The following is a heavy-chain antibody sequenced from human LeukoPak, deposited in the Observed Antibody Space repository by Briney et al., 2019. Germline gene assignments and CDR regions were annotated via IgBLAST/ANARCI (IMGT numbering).Heavy chain of an antibody. CDR2: INHSGST. CDR3: ARGRYLTTLGGAAAGLDY. Sequence: SETLSLTCGVYGGSFSGYYWNWIRQSPGKGLEWIGEINHSGSTNYNPSLKSRVTMSVDTSQKQFSLRLTSVRAADTAVYYCARGRYLTTLGGAAAGLDYWGQGTVVTVSS. D-gene: IGHD6-13*01. J-gene: IGHJ4*02. V-gene: IGHV4-34*01. CDR1: GGSFSGYY.